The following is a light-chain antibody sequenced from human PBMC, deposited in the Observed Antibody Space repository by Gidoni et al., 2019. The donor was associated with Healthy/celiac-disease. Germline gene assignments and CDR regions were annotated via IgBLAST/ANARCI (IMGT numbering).Light chain of an antibody. CDR1: QSVFYNSNNKNY. CDR2: WAS. Sequence: DIVMTQSPDSLAASLGERATINCKSSQSVFYNSNNKNYLAWYQQKPGQPPKLLIYWASTRESGVPDRFSGSGSGTDFTLTISSLQAEDVAVYYCQQYYSTPFTFGPGTKLDIK. J-gene: IGKJ3*01. CDR3: QQYYSTPFT. V-gene: IGKV4-1*01.